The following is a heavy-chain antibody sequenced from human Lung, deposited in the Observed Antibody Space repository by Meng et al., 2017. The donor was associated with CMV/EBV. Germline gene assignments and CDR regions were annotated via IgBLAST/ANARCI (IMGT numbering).Heavy chain of an antibody. D-gene: IGHD5-18*01. V-gene: IGHV1-46*01. Sequence: SVXVSXXASGYTFTSYYMHWVRQAPGQGLEWMGIINPSGGSTSYAQKFQGRVTMTRDTSTSTVYMELSSLRSEDTAVYYCARDRERGYSYGIIDYWGQGPLVTVSS. CDR3: ARDRERGYSYGIIDY. CDR1: GYTFTSYY. J-gene: IGHJ4*02. CDR2: INPSGGST.